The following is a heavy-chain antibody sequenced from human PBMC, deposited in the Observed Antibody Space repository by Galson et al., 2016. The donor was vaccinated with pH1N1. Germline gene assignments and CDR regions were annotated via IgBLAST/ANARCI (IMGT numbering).Heavy chain of an antibody. CDR2: IKQDGSVK. CDR1: GFTFSSYW. V-gene: IGHV3-7*01. D-gene: IGHD5-12*01. Sequence: SLRLSCAASGFTFSSYWMSWVRQAPGKGLEWVANIKQDGSVKYYADSVKGRFTISRDNSKNTQYLQKNSLRAEDTAVYYRARGGMGIPDSGCDMTLHYWGQGTLVTVSS. CDR3: ARGGMGIPDSGCDMTLHY. J-gene: IGHJ4*02.